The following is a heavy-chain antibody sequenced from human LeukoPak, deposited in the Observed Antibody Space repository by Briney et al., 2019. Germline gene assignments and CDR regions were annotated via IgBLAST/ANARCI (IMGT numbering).Heavy chain of an antibody. CDR3: ARVYGGNSDWFDP. D-gene: IGHD4-23*01. J-gene: IGHJ5*02. V-gene: IGHV4-59*01. Sequence: PSETLSLTCTVSGGSISRYYWSWIRQPPGKGLEWIGYIYYSGSTNYNPSLKSRVTISVDTSKNQFSLKLSSVTAADTAVYYCARVYGGNSDWFDPWGQGTLVTVSS. CDR1: GGSISRYY. CDR2: IYYSGST.